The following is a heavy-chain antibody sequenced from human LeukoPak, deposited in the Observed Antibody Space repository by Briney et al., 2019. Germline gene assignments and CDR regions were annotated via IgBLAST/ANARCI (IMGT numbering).Heavy chain of an antibody. CDR1: GFTFSNYW. D-gene: IGHD3-16*01. CDR3: ASEGGIGYAFDI. J-gene: IGHJ3*02. V-gene: IGHV3-7*01. Sequence: PGGSLRLSCAASGFTFSNYWMSWVRQAPGKGLEWVANINPDGGDKNYAHSVKGRFTISRDNAKNSLYLQMNSLRAEDMAVYYCASEGGIGYAFDIWGQGRMVTVSS. CDR2: INPDGGDK.